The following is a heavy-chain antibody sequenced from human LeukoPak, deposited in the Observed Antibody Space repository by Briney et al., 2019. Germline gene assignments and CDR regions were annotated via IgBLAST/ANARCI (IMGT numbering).Heavy chain of an antibody. CDR3: ARGAVVPAAINY. CDR2: IYYSGST. Sequence: SETLSLTCTVSGSMYNYYWSWIRQPPGKGLEWIGSIYYSGSTYYNPSLKSRVTISVDTSKNQFSLKLSSVTAADTAVYYCARGAVVPAAINYWGQGTLVTVSS. J-gene: IGHJ4*02. V-gene: IGHV4-39*07. CDR1: GSMYNYY. D-gene: IGHD2-2*01.